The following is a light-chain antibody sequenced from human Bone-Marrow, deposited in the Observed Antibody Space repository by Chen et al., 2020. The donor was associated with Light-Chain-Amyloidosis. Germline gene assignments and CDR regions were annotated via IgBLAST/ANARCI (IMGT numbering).Light chain of an antibody. CDR3: QSADSSGTYEVI. V-gene: IGLV3-25*03. Sequence: SYELPQPPSVSGSPGQTASITCSGDDLPTKYAYWYQQKPDQAPVLVIHRDTERPSGISERFSGSSSGTTATLTISGVQAEDEADYHCQSADSSGTYEVIFGGGTKLTVL. J-gene: IGLJ2*01. CDR1: DLPTKY. CDR2: RDT.